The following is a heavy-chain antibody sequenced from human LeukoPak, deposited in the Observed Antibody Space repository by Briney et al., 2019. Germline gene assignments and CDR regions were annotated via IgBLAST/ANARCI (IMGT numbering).Heavy chain of an antibody. CDR2: IYSGGST. CDR1: GFTVSSNY. J-gene: IGHJ4*02. D-gene: IGHD3-22*01. Sequence: GGSLRLSCAASGFTVSSNYMSWVRQAPGKGLEWVSVIYSGGSTYYADSVKGRFTISRDNSKNTLYLQMNSLRAEDTAVYYCARDGSRYYHYYFDYWGQGTLVTVS. V-gene: IGHV3-66*01. CDR3: ARDGSRYYHYYFDY.